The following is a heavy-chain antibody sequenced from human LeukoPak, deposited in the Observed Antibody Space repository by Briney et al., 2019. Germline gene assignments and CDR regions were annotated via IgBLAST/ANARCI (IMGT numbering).Heavy chain of an antibody. CDR2: ISAYNGNT. CDR3: ARVMELNENWFDP. V-gene: IGHV1-18*01. J-gene: IGHJ5*02. D-gene: IGHD1-7*01. CDR1: GSTFTSYG. Sequence: ASVKLSCKASGSTFTSYGISWVRQAPGQGLGWMGWISAYNGNTNYAQKLQGRVTMTTDTSPSTAYMELRSLRSDDTAVYYCARVMELNENWFDPWGQGTLVTVSS.